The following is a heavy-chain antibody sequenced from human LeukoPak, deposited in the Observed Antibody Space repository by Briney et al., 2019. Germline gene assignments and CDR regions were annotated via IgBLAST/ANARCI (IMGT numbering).Heavy chain of an antibody. J-gene: IGHJ4*02. CDR2: ISTSGTTT. CDR1: GFTFSNYE. V-gene: IGHV3-48*03. D-gene: IGHD6-13*01. CDR3: ARGSSWYSN. Sequence: GGSLRLSCAASGFTFSNYEMNWVRQAPGKGLEWVSYISTSGTTTYYADSVKGRFTISRDNAKNTLYLQMNSLRAEDTAVYYCARGSSWYSNWGQGTLVTVSS.